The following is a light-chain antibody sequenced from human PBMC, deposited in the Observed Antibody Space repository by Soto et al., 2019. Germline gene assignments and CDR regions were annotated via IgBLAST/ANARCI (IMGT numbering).Light chain of an antibody. V-gene: IGLV2-14*01. CDR1: SSDVGGYKH. J-gene: IGLJ3*02. Sequence: QSALTQPASVSGSPGQSITISCTGTSSDVGGYKHVSWYQQQPGKAPILIIYEVTNRPPGVSNRFSGSKSGATASLTISGLQAEDAADYYCNSYTSSSPWVFGGGTKVTVL. CDR2: EVT. CDR3: NSYTSSSPWV.